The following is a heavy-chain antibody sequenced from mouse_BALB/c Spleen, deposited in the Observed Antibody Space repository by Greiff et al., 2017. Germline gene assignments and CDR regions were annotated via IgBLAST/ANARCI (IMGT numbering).Heavy chain of an antibody. Sequence: EVKLVESGGGLVKPGGSLKLSCAASGFTFSSYAMSWVRQTPEKRLEWVASISSGGSTYYPDSVKGRFTISRDNARNILYLQMSSLRSEDTAMYYCARGDYDYVWFAYWGQGTLVTVSA. CDR1: GFTFSSYA. J-gene: IGHJ3*01. CDR2: ISSGGST. CDR3: ARGDYDYVWFAY. V-gene: IGHV5-6-5*01. D-gene: IGHD2-4*01.